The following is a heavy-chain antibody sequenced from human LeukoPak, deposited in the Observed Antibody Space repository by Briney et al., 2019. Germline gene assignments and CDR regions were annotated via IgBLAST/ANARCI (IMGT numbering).Heavy chain of an antibody. J-gene: IGHJ4*02. CDR1: GYTFTSYG. D-gene: IGHD6-13*01. CDR3: ARSPLRRIAAAGTEIDY. V-gene: IGHV1-18*01. Sequence: ASVKVSCKASGYTFTSYGISWVRQAPGQGLEWMGWISAYNGNTNYAQKLQGRVTMTTDTSTSTAYMELRSLRSDDTAVYYCARSPLRRIAAAGTEIDYWGQGTLVTVSS. CDR2: ISAYNGNT.